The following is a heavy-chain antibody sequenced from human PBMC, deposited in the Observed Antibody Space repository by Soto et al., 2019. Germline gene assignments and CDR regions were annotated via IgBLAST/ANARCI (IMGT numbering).Heavy chain of an antibody. V-gene: IGHV3-30*18. J-gene: IGHJ2*01. D-gene: IGHD3-22*01. CDR1: GFTFSSYG. CDR2: ISYDGSNK. CDR3: AKAGNHYHRMGYFDL. Sequence: QVQLVESGGGVVQPGRSLRLSCVASGFTFSSYGMHWVRQAPGKGLEWVAVISYDGSNKYYADSVKGRFTISRDKSKNTLYLQMNSRRAEDTAVYYCAKAGNHYHRMGYFDLWGRGTLVTVSS.